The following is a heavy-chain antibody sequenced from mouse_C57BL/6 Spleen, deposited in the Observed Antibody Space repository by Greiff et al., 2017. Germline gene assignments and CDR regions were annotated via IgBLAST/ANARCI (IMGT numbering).Heavy chain of an antibody. CDR1: GFTFSSYA. CDR3: TRDRVRYAMDY. CDR2: ISSGGDYI. V-gene: IGHV5-9-1*02. J-gene: IGHJ4*01. D-gene: IGHD6-1*01. Sequence: EVKVVESGEGLVKPGGSLKLSCAASGFTFSSYAMSWVRQTPEKRLAWVAYISSGGDYIYYADTVKGRFTISRDNARNTLYLQMSSLKSEDTAMYYCTRDRVRYAMDYWGQGTSVTVSS.